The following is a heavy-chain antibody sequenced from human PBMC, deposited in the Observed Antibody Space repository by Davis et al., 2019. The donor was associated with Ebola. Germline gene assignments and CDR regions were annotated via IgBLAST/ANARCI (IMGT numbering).Heavy chain of an antibody. D-gene: IGHD4-11*01. J-gene: IGHJ6*04. CDR1: GGSISNSYY. Sequence: GSLRLSCIVSGGSISNSYYWGWVRQPPGKGLEWIGTLYSNGTTFYNPSLKSRVTIPVDTSNNHFSLRLTSVTAADTAVYYCARPGATVNKRFYYYHYGMDVWGKGTTVIVSS. CDR2: LYSNGTT. CDR3: ARPGATVNKRFYYYHYGMDV. V-gene: IGHV4-39*02.